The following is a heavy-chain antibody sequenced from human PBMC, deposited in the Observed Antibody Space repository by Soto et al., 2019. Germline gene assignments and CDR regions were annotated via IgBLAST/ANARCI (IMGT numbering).Heavy chain of an antibody. J-gene: IGHJ3*02. D-gene: IGHD3-10*01. CDR1: GGSISSYY. CDR3: ARNYGLGAFDI. CDR2: IYYSGST. Sequence: SETLSLTCPVSGGSISSYYWSWIRQPPGKGLEWIGYIYYSGSTNYNPSLKSRVTISVDTSKNQFSLKLSSVTAADTAVYYCARNYGLGAFDIWGQGTMVTVSS. V-gene: IGHV4-59*01.